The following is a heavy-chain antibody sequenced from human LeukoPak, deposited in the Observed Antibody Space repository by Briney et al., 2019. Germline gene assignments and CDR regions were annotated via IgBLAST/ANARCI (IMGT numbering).Heavy chain of an antibody. CDR2: IYPGDSDT. Sequence: GESLKISCKGSGYRFTSNWIGWVRQTPGKGLEWMGIIYPGDSDTRYSPSFQGQVTISADKSITTAYLQWSSLKASDTAMYYCARQTRLSMVRGVITSWTWFDPWGRGTLVTVSS. V-gene: IGHV5-51*01. CDR3: ARQTRLSMVRGVITSWTWFDP. CDR1: GYRFTSNW. J-gene: IGHJ5*02. D-gene: IGHD3-10*01.